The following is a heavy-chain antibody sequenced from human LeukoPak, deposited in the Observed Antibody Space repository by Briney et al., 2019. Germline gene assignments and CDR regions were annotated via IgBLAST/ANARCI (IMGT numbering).Heavy chain of an antibody. Sequence: SGTLSLTCTVSGGSITSYYWSWIRQPPGKGLEWIGYIYYSGSNNYNPPLKSRVTISVDTSKNQFSLKLRSVTAADTAVYYCARPVGYGNNWFDPWGQGTLVTVSS. CDR2: IYYSGSN. J-gene: IGHJ5*02. D-gene: IGHD5-18*01. CDR1: GGSITSYY. CDR3: ARPVGYGNNWFDP. V-gene: IGHV4-59*08.